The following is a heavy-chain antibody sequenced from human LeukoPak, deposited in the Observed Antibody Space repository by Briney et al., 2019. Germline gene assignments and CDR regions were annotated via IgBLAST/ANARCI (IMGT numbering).Heavy chain of an antibody. CDR2: IYYSGST. Sequence: PAETLSLTCTVSGGSISSYYWSWIRQPPGKGLEWIGSIYYSGSTYYNPSLKSRVTISVGTSKNQFSLKLSSVTAADTAVYYCASASGYDFWSGYYRGGETCCAFDIWGQGTMVTVSS. D-gene: IGHD3-3*01. CDR1: GGSISSYY. CDR3: ASASGYDFWSGYYRGGETCCAFDI. J-gene: IGHJ3*02. V-gene: IGHV4-39*07.